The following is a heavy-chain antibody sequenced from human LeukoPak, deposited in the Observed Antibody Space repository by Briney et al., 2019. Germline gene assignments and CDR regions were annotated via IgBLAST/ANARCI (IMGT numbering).Heavy chain of an antibody. D-gene: IGHD1-1*01. Sequence: ASVKVSCKVSGYTLTELSMHWVRQAPGKGLEWMGGFDPEDGETIYAQKFQGRVTMTEDTSTGTAYMELSSLRSEDTAVYYCATYNWNTFDYYYMDVWGKGTTVTVSS. CDR1: GYTLTELS. CDR2: FDPEDGET. CDR3: ATYNWNTFDYYYMDV. J-gene: IGHJ6*03. V-gene: IGHV1-24*01.